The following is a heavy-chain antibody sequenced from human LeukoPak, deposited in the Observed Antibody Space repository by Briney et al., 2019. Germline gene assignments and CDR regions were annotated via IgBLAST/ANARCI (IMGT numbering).Heavy chain of an antibody. Sequence: GGSLRLSCASSGFTFSDYGMHWVRQPPGKGLEWVAYIRYDGSDAGRNEYFSDSVRGRFTISRDNSKNTLWLQMNSLRADDTAVYYCARDGSTRSLQFWGQGTLVTVSS. J-gene: IGHJ1*01. CDR3: ARDGSTRSLQF. CDR2: IRYDGSDAGRNE. CDR1: GFTFSDYG. V-gene: IGHV3-30*02.